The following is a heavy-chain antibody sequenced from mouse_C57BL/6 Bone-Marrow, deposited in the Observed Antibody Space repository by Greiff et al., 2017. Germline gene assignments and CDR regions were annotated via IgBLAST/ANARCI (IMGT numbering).Heavy chain of an antibody. J-gene: IGHJ4*01. CDR3: ARSYDYDDYTMDY. CDR2: MHPNGGSP. V-gene: IGHV1-64*01. CDR1: GYTFTNYW. Sequence: AQLQQPGAELVKPGASVKLSCKASGYTFTNYWMHWVKQRPGQGLEWIGMMHPNGGSPDYNEKFKSEATLSVDKSSRTAYMELSSLTSEDSAVYYCARSYDYDDYTMDYWGQGTSVTVSS. D-gene: IGHD2-4*01.